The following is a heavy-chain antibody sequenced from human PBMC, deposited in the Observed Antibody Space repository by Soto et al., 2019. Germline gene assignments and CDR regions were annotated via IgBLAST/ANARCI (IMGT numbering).Heavy chain of an antibody. D-gene: IGHD4-17*01. CDR3: ARDDYGDYGWFDP. Sequence: GGSLRFSCAASGFTFSSYWMSWVRQAPGKGLEWVANIKQDGSEKYYVDSVRGRFTISRDNAKNSLYLQMNSLRAEDTAVYYCARDDYGDYGWFDPWGQGTLVTVSS. CDR2: IKQDGSEK. V-gene: IGHV3-7*03. J-gene: IGHJ5*02. CDR1: GFTFSSYW.